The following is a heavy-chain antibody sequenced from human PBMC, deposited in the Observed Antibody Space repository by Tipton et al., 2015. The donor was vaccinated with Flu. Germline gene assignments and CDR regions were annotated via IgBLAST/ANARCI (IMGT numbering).Heavy chain of an antibody. CDR2: INHSGST. CDR3: ARGGRTTVTPDY. V-gene: IGHV4-34*01. CDR1: GGSFSGYY. J-gene: IGHJ4*02. Sequence: TLSLTCAVYGGSFSGYYWSWIRQPPGKGLEWIGEINHSGSTNYNPSLESRVTISVDTSKNQFSLKLSSVTAADTAVYYCARGGRTTVTPDYWGQGTLVTVSS. D-gene: IGHD4-11*01.